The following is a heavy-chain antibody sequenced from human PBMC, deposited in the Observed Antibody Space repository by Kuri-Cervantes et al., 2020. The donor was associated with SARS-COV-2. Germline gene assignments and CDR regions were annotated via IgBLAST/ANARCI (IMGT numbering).Heavy chain of an antibody. CDR3: ARNRYCSSTSCYMEFSF. D-gene: IGHD2-2*02. V-gene: IGHV3-48*01. Sequence: LSLTCAASGFTFSSYSMNWVRQAPGKGLEWVSYISSSSSTIYYADSVKGRFTISRVNAKNSLYLQMNSLRAEDTAVYYCARNRYCSSTSCYMEFSFWGQGTLVTDSS. CDR2: ISSSSSTI. CDR1: GFTFSSYS. J-gene: IGHJ4*02.